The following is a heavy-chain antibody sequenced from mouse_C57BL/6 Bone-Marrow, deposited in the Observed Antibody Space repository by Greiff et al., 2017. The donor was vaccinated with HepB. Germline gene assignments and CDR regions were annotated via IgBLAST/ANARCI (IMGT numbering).Heavy chain of an antibody. J-gene: IGHJ3*01. D-gene: IGHD2-3*01. V-gene: IGHV5-4*01. CDR1: GFTFSSYA. Sequence: EVKLVESGGGLVKPGGSLKLSCAASGFTFSSYAMSWVRQTPEKRLEWVATISDGGSYTYYPDNVKGRFTISRDNAKNNLYLQMSHLKSEDTAMYYCARDMNAWFAYWGQGTLVTVSA. CDR2: ISDGGSYT. CDR3: ARDMNAWFAY.